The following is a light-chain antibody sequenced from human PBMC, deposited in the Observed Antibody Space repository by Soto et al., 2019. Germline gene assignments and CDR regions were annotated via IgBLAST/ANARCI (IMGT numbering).Light chain of an antibody. Sequence: HSALTQPRSVSESPGQSVTISCTGTSSVVGGYNFVSWYQQHPDKAPKLMIYDVSKRPSGVPDRFSGSKSGYTASLTISGLQAEDEADYYCCSYAGSYSYVFGTGTKVTVL. CDR2: DVS. CDR1: SSVVGGYNF. J-gene: IGLJ1*01. V-gene: IGLV2-11*01. CDR3: CSYAGSYSYV.